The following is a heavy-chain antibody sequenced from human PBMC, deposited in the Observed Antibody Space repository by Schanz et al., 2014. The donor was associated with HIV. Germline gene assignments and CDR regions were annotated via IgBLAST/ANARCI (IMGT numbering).Heavy chain of an antibody. J-gene: IGHJ4*02. D-gene: IGHD2-2*01. CDR3: ARDSQLFCSSASCLFDC. CDR2: IWYDGNYK. CDR1: GFSFSSYV. V-gene: IGHV3-33*01. Sequence: QVQVVESGGGVVQPGRSLRLSCAASGFSFSSYVMHWVRQAPGKGLEWVAVIWYDGNYKSYVDSVKGRFTISRDKSKSTQYQQMNSLRAEDTAVYYCARDSQLFCSSASCLFDCWGPGTLVTVSS.